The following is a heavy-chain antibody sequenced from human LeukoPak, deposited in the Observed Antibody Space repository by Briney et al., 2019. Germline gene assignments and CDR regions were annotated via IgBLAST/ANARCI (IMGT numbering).Heavy chain of an antibody. D-gene: IGHD3-22*01. CDR2: IIPIFGTA. CDR3: ASPHLDYYDSSGYYNWFDP. Sequence: SVKVSCKASGGTFSSYAISWVRQAPGQGLEWMGGIIPIFGTANYAQKFQGRVTITADESTSTADMELSSLRSEDTAVYYCASPHLDYYDSSGYYNWFDPWGQGTLVTVSS. J-gene: IGHJ5*02. CDR1: GGTFSSYA. V-gene: IGHV1-69*13.